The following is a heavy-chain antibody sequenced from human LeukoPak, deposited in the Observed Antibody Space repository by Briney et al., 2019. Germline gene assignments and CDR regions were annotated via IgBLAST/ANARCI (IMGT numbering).Heavy chain of an antibody. J-gene: IGHJ4*01. CDR3: AKKRDNHDWLYYFDD. Sequence: GGSLRLXCAASGFTFNNYAMSWVRPAPGKGLESVSAISGSATATYYPDSVKGRFTISRDNSKDTLYLQMNSLRAEDTAVYYCAKKRDNHDWLYYFDDWGQGTQVTVSS. CDR2: ISGSATAT. CDR1: GFTFNNYA. V-gene: IGHV3-23*01. D-gene: IGHD3-9*01.